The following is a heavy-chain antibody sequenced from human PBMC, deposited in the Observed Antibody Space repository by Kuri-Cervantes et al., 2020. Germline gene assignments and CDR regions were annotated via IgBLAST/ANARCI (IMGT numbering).Heavy chain of an antibody. CDR3: ARASFTYDILTGYYPNHFDY. CDR2: IYYSGST. V-gene: IGHV4-59*01. J-gene: IGHJ4*02. Sequence: ESLKFSCTVSGASISSYYWSWIRQPPGKGQEWIGYIYYSGSTNYNPSLKSRVTITVDTSKNQFSLKLSSVTAADTAVYYCARASFTYDILTGYYPNHFDYWGQGTLVTVSS. CDR1: GASISSYY. D-gene: IGHD3-9*01.